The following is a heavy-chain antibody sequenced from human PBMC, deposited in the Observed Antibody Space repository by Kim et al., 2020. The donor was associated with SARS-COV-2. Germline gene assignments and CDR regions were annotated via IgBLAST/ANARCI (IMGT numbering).Heavy chain of an antibody. V-gene: IGHV4-34*01. CDR1: GGSFSGYY. CDR3: ARASGSRFYYYYGMDV. CDR2: INHSGST. Sequence: SETLSLTCAVYGGSFSGYYWRWIRQPPGKGLEWIGEINHSGSTNYNPSLKSRVTISVDTSKNQFSMKLSSVTAADTAVYYCARASGSRFYYYYGMDVWGQGTTVTVSS. J-gene: IGHJ6*02. D-gene: IGHD3-10*01.